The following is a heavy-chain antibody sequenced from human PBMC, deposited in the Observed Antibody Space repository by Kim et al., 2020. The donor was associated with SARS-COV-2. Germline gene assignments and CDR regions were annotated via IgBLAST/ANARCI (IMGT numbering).Heavy chain of an antibody. D-gene: IGHD3-10*01. J-gene: IGHJ6*02. CDR3: ARDRRGFNPYYGMGV. V-gene: IGHV3-23*01. Sequence: DSVKGRFSISREATKSTLYLQMNSLRAEDTAVYYCARDRRGFNPYYGMGVWGQGTTVIVSS.